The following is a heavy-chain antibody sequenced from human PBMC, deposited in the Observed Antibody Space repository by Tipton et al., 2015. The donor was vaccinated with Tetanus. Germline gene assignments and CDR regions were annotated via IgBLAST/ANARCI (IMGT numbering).Heavy chain of an antibody. J-gene: IGHJ6*02. V-gene: IGHV4-59*08. CDR1: GGSITPYY. CDR3: ARHKDYYFYVMDV. Sequence: TLSLTCTVSGGSITPYYWSWIRQSSGKGLESIGYIYHSGSTNYNPSLKSRVTISVDTSKNQFSLNLNSVTAADTAVYYCARHKDYYFYVMDVWGQGTTVTVSS. CDR2: IYHSGST.